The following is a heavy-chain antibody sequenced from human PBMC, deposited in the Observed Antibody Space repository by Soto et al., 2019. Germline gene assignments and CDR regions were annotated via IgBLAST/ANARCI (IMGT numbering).Heavy chain of an antibody. CDR2: LDGAGGST. Sequence: AGGSLRLSCLASGFTFSDYAMTWVRHVPGRGLEWVASLDGAGGSTYYADSVRGRFTISRDNSQNTLFLQMKRLTVDDTAIYYCAAPRDEYGSGVSWFTYGTDIWGQGTTVTVSS. J-gene: IGHJ6*02. CDR1: GFTFSDYA. CDR3: AAPRDEYGSGVSWFTYGTDI. D-gene: IGHD3-10*01. V-gene: IGHV3-23*01.